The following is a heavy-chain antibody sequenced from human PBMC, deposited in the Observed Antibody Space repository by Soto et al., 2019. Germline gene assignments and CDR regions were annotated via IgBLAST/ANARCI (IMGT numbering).Heavy chain of an antibody. Sequence: VGSLRLSCAASGFTLSNYWMTWVRQAPGKGLEWVANINKDGSQKNYVDSVKGRFTIARDNGQNSLSLQINSLRVEDTAVYYCVRELGLAYWGQGVLVTVSS. CDR2: INKDGSQK. CDR3: VRELGLAY. CDR1: GFTLSNYW. V-gene: IGHV3-7*03. D-gene: IGHD7-27*01. J-gene: IGHJ4*02.